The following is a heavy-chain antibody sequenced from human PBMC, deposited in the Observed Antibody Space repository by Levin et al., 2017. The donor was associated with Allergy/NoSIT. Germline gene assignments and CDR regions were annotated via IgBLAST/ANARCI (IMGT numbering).Heavy chain of an antibody. Sequence: GGSLRLSCAVSGFSFSSFSMNWVRQAPGKGLEWVSSISSSSGHKYYSDSVKGRFTISRDKAKNLLYLQMDSLRVDDTAMYYCARGPFDIWGQGTMVSVSS. CDR3: ARGPFDI. CDR1: GFSFSSFS. V-gene: IGHV3-21*01. J-gene: IGHJ3*02. CDR2: ISSSSGHK.